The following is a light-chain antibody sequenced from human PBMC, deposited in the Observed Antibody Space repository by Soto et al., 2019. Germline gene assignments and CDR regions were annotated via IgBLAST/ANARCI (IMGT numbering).Light chain of an antibody. CDR1: QSINSW. CDR3: QQYNSYSYT. J-gene: IGKJ2*01. CDR2: DAS. V-gene: IGKV1-5*01. Sequence: IQMTQSPSTLSASVGDRVTITCPASQSINSWLAWYQQKPGKAPKLLIYDASSLEGGVPSRFSGSGSGTEFTLTISSLQPDDFAAYYCQQYNSYSYTFGQGTKLELK.